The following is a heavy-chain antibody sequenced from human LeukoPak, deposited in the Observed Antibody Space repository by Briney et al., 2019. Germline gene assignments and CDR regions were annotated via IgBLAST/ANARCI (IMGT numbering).Heavy chain of an antibody. J-gene: IGHJ1*01. CDR3: ATTGDCSSTSCPGDFQH. D-gene: IGHD2-2*01. Sequence: PSETLSLTCTVSGGSISSYYWSWIRQPAGKGLEWIGRIYTSGSTNYNPSLKSRVTMSVDTSKNQFSLKLSSVTAADTAVYYCATTGDCSSTSCPGDFQHWGQGTLVIVSS. CDR2: IYTSGST. V-gene: IGHV4-4*07. CDR1: GGSISSYY.